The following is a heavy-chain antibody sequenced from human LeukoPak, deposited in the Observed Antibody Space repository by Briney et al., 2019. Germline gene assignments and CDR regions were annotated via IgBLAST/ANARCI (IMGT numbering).Heavy chain of an antibody. Sequence: ASVKVSCKASGYTFTGYYMHWVRQAPGQGLEWMGWINPNSGGTNYAQKFQGRVTMTRDTSISTAYMELSRLRSDDTAVYYCARDRSSSSWYPIWFDYWGQGTLVTVSS. D-gene: IGHD6-13*01. CDR1: GYTFTGYY. J-gene: IGHJ4*02. V-gene: IGHV1-2*02. CDR2: INPNSGGT. CDR3: ARDRSSSSWYPIWFDY.